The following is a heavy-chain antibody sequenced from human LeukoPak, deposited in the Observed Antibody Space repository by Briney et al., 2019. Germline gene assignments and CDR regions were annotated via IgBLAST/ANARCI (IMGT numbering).Heavy chain of an antibody. D-gene: IGHD5-12*01. CDR2: IKQDGSEK. CDR3: ARGGYIGYVIY. Sequence: PAGSLRLSCAASGFTFSDYWMSWVRQAQGKGLEWVADIKQDGSEKNYVDSVKGRFTISRDNAKNSLYLQMNSLRADDTAVYYCARGGYIGYVIYWGQGTLVTVSS. J-gene: IGHJ4*02. V-gene: IGHV3-7*01. CDR1: GFTFSDYW.